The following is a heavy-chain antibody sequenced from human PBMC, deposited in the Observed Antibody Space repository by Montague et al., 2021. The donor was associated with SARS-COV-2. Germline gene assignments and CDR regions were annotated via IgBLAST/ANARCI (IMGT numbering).Heavy chain of an antibody. J-gene: IGHJ3*02. D-gene: IGHD3-10*01. V-gene: IGHV4-59*08. CDR2: INYSGST. CDR3: ARRGQGTMVRVVIVSSFDI. Sequence: SETLSLTCAASGGSISSHNWTWIRQPPGKGLEWIGDINYSGSTDXNPSLKSRVTISVDTSKNQFSLKLSSVTAADTAVYYCARRGQGTMVRVVIVSSFDIWGQGAMVTVSS. CDR1: GGSISSHN.